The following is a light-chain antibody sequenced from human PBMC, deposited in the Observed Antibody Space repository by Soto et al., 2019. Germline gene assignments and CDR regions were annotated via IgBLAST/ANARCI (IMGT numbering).Light chain of an antibody. CDR3: QSYDSSLSGYV. J-gene: IGLJ1*01. CDR2: RNV. Sequence: QPVLTQPPSVSGAPGQRVTISCTGGSSNIGADYDVHWYQQHLPGTAPKLLIYRNVNRPSGVPDRFSGSKSGTSASLAITGLQAEDEADYSCQSYDSSLSGYVFGTGTKLTVL. CDR1: SSNIGADYD. V-gene: IGLV1-40*01.